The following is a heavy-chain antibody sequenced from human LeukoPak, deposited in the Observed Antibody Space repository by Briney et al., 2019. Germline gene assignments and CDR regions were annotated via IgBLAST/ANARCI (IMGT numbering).Heavy chain of an antibody. CDR3: AKDVDDILTGYYNGPDY. Sequence: GGSLRLSCAASGFTFSSYGMHWVRQAPGKGLEWVAVISYDGSNKYYADSVKGRFTISRDNSKNTLYLQMNSLGAEDTAVYYCAKDVDDILTGYYNGPDYWGQGTLVTVSS. CDR1: GFTFSSYG. V-gene: IGHV3-30*18. J-gene: IGHJ4*02. D-gene: IGHD3-9*01. CDR2: ISYDGSNK.